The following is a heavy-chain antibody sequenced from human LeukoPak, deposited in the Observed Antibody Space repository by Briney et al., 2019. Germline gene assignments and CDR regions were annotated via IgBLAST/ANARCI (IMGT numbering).Heavy chain of an antibody. CDR1: RFTFSSYA. D-gene: IGHD6-19*01. V-gene: IGHV3-23*01. Sequence: PGGSLRLSCAASRFTFSSYAMSWVRQAPGKGLEWVSTISGNAGSTYYADSVKGRFTISRDNSKNTLDLQMNSLRAEDTAVYYCARVWGCASSSGWSCGYWYFDLWGRGTLVTVSS. J-gene: IGHJ2*01. CDR3: ARVWGCASSSGWSCGYWYFDL. CDR2: ISGNAGST.